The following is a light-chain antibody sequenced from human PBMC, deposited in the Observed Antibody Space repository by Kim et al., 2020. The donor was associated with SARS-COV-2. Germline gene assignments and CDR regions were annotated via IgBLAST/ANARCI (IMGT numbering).Light chain of an antibody. Sequence: APVGDRVTITCRGSKDICNYLAWFQLKPGKAPKLLIYAAPALQPGVPSRFSGSGSGTDFTLTVTSLQPEDVATYYCQKCDSAPWTFGQGTKVDIK. J-gene: IGKJ1*01. CDR2: AAP. CDR3: QKCDSAPWT. V-gene: IGKV1-27*01. CDR1: KDICNY.